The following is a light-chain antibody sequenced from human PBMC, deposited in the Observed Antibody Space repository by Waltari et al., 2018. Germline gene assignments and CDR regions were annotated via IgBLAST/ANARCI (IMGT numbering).Light chain of an antibody. CDR2: WAS. CDR3: QQYYRSRT. Sequence: DIVFTQSQDSWPGSLGEGAPITAKSSQSVFYRSDNKNYLAWSQHKPGQPPKLLFYWASTRESGVPDRFSASGSGTDFTLTINNLQAEDVAVYYCQQYYRSRTFGQGTKVEIK. J-gene: IGKJ1*01. CDR1: QSVFYRSDNKNY. V-gene: IGKV4-1*01.